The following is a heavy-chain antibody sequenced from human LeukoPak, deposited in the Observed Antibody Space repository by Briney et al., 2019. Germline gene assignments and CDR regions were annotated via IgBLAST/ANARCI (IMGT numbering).Heavy chain of an antibody. V-gene: IGHV3-23*01. J-gene: IGHJ3*02. Sequence: PGGSLRLSCAASGFTFSSYAMSWVGQAPGKGLEWVSAISDSGGSTYYADSVKGRFTISRDNTKNTLYLKMNSLRAEDTAVYYCAKSGEYYDILTGYYWGVDDAFDIWGQGTMVTVSS. CDR3: AKSGEYYDILTGYYWGVDDAFDI. D-gene: IGHD3-9*01. CDR1: GFTFSSYA. CDR2: ISDSGGST.